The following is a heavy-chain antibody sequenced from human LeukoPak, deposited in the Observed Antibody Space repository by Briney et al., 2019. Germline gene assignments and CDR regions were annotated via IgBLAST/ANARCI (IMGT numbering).Heavy chain of an antibody. Sequence: SETLSLTCAVYGGSFSGYYWSWIRQPPGKGLEWIGEINHSGSTNYNPSLKSRVTISVDRSKNQFSLKLSSVTAADTAVYYCARAAAGTSIGDYFDYWGQGTLVTVSP. CDR1: GGSFSGYY. CDR3: ARAAAGTSIGDYFDY. V-gene: IGHV4-34*01. CDR2: INHSGST. J-gene: IGHJ4*02. D-gene: IGHD6-13*01.